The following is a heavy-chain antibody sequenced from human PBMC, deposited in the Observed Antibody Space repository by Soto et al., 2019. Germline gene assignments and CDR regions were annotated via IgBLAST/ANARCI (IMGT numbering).Heavy chain of an antibody. V-gene: IGHV1-2*02. CDR2: INPNSGGT. Sequence: ASVKASCKASGYTFTGYYMHWVRQAPGQGREWMGWINPNSGGTNYAQKFQGRVTMTRDTSISTAYMELSRLRSDDTAVYYCARDKSSLWWWFDPWRERXLVTVSS. CDR3: ARDKSSLWWWFDP. D-gene: IGHD6-13*01. CDR1: GYTFTGYY. J-gene: IGHJ5*02.